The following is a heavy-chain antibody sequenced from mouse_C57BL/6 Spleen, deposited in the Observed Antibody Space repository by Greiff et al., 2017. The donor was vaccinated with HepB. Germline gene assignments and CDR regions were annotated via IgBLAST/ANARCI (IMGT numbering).Heavy chain of an antibody. CDR2: ISSGGDYI. V-gene: IGHV5-9-1*02. Sequence: EVHLVESGEGLVKPGGSLKLSCAASGFTFSSYAMSWVRQTPEKRLEWVAYISSGGDYIYYADTVKGRFTISRDNDRNTLYLQMSRLKSEDTAMYYCTRDGGSTVVASYYFDYWGQGTTLTVSS. CDR1: GFTFSSYA. J-gene: IGHJ2*01. CDR3: TRDGGSTVVASYYFDY. D-gene: IGHD1-1*01.